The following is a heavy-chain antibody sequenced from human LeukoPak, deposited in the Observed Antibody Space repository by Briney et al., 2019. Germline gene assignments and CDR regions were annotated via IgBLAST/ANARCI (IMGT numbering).Heavy chain of an antibody. V-gene: IGHV4-61*08. CDR3: ARDYGDYFDY. CDR1: GFSLSTSGMC. CDR2: IYYSGST. Sequence: SGPTLVNPTQTLTLTCTFSGFSLSTSGMCVSWIRQPPGKGLEWIGYIYYSGSTNYNPSLKSRVIISVDTSKNQFSLKLSSVAAAGTAVYYCARDYGDYFDYWGQGTLVTVSS. J-gene: IGHJ4*02. D-gene: IGHD4-17*01.